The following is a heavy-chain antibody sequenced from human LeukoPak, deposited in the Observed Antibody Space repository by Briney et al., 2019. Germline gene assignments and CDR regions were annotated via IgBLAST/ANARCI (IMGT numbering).Heavy chain of an antibody. D-gene: IGHD2-2*01. CDR2: IYTSGST. Sequence: PSETLSLTCTVSGGSISSYYWSWIRQPAGKGLEWIGRIYTSGSTNYNPSLKSRVTMSVDTSKNQFSLKLSSVTAADTAVYYCAKRLTHGDCSSTSCPQTLDYWGQGTLVTVSS. V-gene: IGHV4-4*07. CDR3: AKRLTHGDCSSTSCPQTLDY. J-gene: IGHJ4*02. CDR1: GGSISSYY.